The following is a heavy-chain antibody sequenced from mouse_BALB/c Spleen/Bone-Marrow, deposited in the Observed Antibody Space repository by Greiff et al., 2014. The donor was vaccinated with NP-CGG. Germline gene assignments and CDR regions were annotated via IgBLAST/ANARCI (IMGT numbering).Heavy chain of an antibody. CDR3: ARFYYGSSYAMDY. CDR1: GYTFTSYY. D-gene: IGHD1-1*01. J-gene: IGHJ4*01. V-gene: IGHV1S56*01. CDR2: IYPGNVNA. Sequence: QVQLKESGPELVKPGASVRISCKASGYTFTSYYIHWGKQRPGQGLEWIGWIYPGNVNAKYNEKFKGKATLTADKSSSTAYMQLSSLTSEDSAVYFCARFYYGSSYAMDYWGQGTSVTVSS.